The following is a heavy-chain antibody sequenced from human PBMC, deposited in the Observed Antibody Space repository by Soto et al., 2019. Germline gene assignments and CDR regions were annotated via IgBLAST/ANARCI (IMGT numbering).Heavy chain of an antibody. J-gene: IGHJ4*02. CDR1: GFSFSVYG. CDR3: AAWAEGATEVH. CDR2: IWYDASKQ. V-gene: IGHV3-33*01. D-gene: IGHD2-15*01. Sequence: QVQLVESGGGVVQPGRSLRLSWETSGFSFSVYGMHWVRQAPGKGLEWVAVIWYDASKQFYAASVEGRFTISRDNSKAILYLQMNSLRAEDTAVYYCAAWAEGATEVHWGQGTLVTVSS.